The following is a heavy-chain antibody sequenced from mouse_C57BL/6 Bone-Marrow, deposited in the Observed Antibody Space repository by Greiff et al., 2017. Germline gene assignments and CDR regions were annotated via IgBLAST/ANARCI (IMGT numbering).Heavy chain of an antibody. CDR1: GYTFTSYG. D-gene: IGHD1-1*01. Sequence: VQGVESGAELARPGASVKLSCKASGYTFTSYGISWVKQRTGQGLEWIGEIYPRSGNTYYNEKFKGKATLTADKSSSTAYMELRSLTSEDSAVYFCSYYYGSFDYWGQGTTLTVSS. J-gene: IGHJ2*01. CDR2: IYPRSGNT. V-gene: IGHV1-81*01. CDR3: SYYYGSFDY.